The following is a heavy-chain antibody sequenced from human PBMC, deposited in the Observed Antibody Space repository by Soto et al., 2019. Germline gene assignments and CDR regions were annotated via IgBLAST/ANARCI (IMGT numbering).Heavy chain of an antibody. CDR2: ISYDGSNK. Sequence: GGSLRLSCAASGFTFSSYGMHWVRQAPGKGLEWVAVISYDGSNKYYADSVKGRFTISRDNSKNTLYLQMNSLRAEDTAVYYCAKARTQLWLTFDYWGQGTLVTVSS. J-gene: IGHJ4*02. V-gene: IGHV3-30*18. CDR1: GFTFSSYG. CDR3: AKARTQLWLTFDY. D-gene: IGHD5-18*01.